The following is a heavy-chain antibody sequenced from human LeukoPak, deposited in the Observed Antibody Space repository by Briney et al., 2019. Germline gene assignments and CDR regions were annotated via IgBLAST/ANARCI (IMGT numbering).Heavy chain of an antibody. CDR2: IYHSGST. CDR1: GYSISSGYY. Sequence: KPSETLSLTCTVSGYSISSGYYWGWIRQPPGKGLEWIGSIYHSGSTYYNPSLKSRVTISVDTSKNQFSLKLSSVTAADTAVYYCARAGTGDYYYYMDVWGKGTTVTVSS. D-gene: IGHD3-10*01. V-gene: IGHV4-38-2*02. J-gene: IGHJ6*03. CDR3: ARAGTGDYYYYMDV.